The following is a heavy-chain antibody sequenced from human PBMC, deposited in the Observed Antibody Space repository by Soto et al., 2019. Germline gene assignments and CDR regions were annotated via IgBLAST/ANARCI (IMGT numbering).Heavy chain of an antibody. V-gene: IGHV2-5*02. CDR1: GFSLSSTRMA. CDR3: AHIVVAGLGYYFDY. CDR2: IYWDDDK. J-gene: IGHJ4*02. D-gene: IGHD6-19*01. Sequence: QITLKESGPTLVKPTQTLTLTCTFSGFSLSSTRMAVGWIRQPPGKALEWLALIYWDDDKRYSPFLKSRLTITKDTSKNPVVLTMSMMDPVDTARYYCAHIVVAGLGYYFDYWGQGTLVTVSS.